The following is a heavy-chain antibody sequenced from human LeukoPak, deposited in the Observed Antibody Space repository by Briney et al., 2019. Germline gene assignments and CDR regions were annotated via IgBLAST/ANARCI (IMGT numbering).Heavy chain of an antibody. CDR3: ASSWFGELLR. D-gene: IGHD3-10*01. CDR1: GFTFGSYW. Sequence: GGSLRLSCAASGFTFGSYWMSWVRQAPGKGLEWVANIKQDGSEKYYVDSVKGRFTISRDNAKNSLYLQMNSLRAEDTAVYYCASSWFGELLRWGQGTLVTVSS. J-gene: IGHJ4*02. V-gene: IGHV3-7*03. CDR2: IKQDGSEK.